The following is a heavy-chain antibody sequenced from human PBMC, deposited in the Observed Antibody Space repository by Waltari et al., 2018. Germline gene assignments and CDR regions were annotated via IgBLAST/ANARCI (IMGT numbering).Heavy chain of an antibody. CDR3: AREVVITGYFDY. CDR1: GSTFSSYW. V-gene: IGHV3-7*01. D-gene: IGHD3-22*01. J-gene: IGHJ4*02. CDR2: IKQDGSEK. Sequence: EVQLVESGGGLVQPGWSLRLSCAASGSTFSSYWMSWVRQAPGKGVEWVANIKQDGSEKYYVDSVKGRFTISRDNDKNSLYLQMNSLRAEDTAVDYCAREVVITGYFDYWGQGTLVTVSS.